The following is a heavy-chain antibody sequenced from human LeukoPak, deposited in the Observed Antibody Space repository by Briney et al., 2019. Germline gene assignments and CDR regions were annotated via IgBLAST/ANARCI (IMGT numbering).Heavy chain of an antibody. CDR1: GGSISSSSYY. J-gene: IGHJ3*02. CDR3: ARPLGYCSSTSRYGDAFDI. D-gene: IGHD2-2*01. V-gene: IGHV4-39*01. CDR2: IYYSGST. Sequence: PSETLSLTCTVSGGSISSSSYYWGWIRQPPGKGLEWIGSIYYSGSTYYNPSLKSRVTISVDTSKNQFSLKLSSVTAADTAVYYCARPLGYCSSTSRYGDAFDIWGQGTMVTVSS.